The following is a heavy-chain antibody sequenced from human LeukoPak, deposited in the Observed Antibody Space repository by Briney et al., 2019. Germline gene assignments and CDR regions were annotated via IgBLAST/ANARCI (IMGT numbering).Heavy chain of an antibody. Sequence: SETLFLTGSGSSGSNSSSRYYEGGVRHPPGKGREWIGSIYYRGSTYCNPSLKGRVPMSVDTSKNQCSLKLSSVSAADTAVYYCARDRTGDNWFDPWGQGTLVTVSS. CDR3: ARDRTGDNWFDP. CDR2: IYYRGST. V-gene: IGHV4-39*07. CDR1: SGSNSSSRYY. D-gene: IGHD3/OR15-3a*01. J-gene: IGHJ5*02.